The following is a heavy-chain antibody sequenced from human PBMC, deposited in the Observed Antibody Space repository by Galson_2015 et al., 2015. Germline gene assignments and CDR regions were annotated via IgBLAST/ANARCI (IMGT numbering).Heavy chain of an antibody. CDR2: IWPGDSDT. CDR3: ARLVPAAQYYFDY. Sequence: QSGAEVKKPGESLKISCKGYGYTFTSYWIGWVRQMPGEGLEWMGIIWPGDSDTRYSPSFQGQVTISADKSISTAYLQWSSLKASDTAMYYCARLVPAAQYYFDYWGQGTLVTVSS. CDR1: GYTFTSYW. D-gene: IGHD2-2*01. V-gene: IGHV5-51*03. J-gene: IGHJ4*02.